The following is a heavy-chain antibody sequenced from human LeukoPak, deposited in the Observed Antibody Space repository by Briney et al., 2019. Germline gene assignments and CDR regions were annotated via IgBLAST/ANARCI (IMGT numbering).Heavy chain of an antibody. V-gene: IGHV3-23*01. Sequence: GGSLRLSCAASGFTFSSYAMSWVRQTPGKGLEWVSGVSDIGGSTYYADSVKGRLTISRDNSKSTLYLQMNSLRAEDTAVYYCAKAERGGYALGGIDYWGQGTLVTVS. D-gene: IGHD3-16*01. J-gene: IGHJ4*02. CDR1: GFTFSSYA. CDR3: AKAERGGYALGGIDY. CDR2: VSDIGGST.